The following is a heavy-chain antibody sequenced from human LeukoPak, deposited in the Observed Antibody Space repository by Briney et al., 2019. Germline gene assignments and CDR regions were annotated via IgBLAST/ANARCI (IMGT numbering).Heavy chain of an antibody. CDR1: GDSINNSGNY. J-gene: IGHJ3*02. CDR3: ARAFRGIFGVFEAFDI. V-gene: IGHV4-39*07. Sequence: PSETLSLTCTVSGDSINNSGNYWGWIRQPPGKGLEWIGSIYHSGDTYYTPSLMSRVTISIDTSKNQFSLKLPSVTAADTAVYYCARAFRGIFGVFEAFDIWGQGTMVTVSS. D-gene: IGHD3-3*01. CDR2: IYHSGDT.